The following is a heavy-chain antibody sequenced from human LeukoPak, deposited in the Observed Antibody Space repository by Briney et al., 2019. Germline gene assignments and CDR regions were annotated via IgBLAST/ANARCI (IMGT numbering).Heavy chain of an antibody. CDR3: VKDNPVLHY. Sequence: PGGSLRLSCTTSGLTFNTCGMHWVRQAPGRGLEWLTLIRPDGTKKFHSDSVKGRFTVSRDNSKNMLYLEMNSLRSEDTSVYYCVKDNPVLHYWGQGILVTVSS. V-gene: IGHV3-30*02. J-gene: IGHJ4*02. CDR1: GLTFNTCG. CDR2: IRPDGTKK.